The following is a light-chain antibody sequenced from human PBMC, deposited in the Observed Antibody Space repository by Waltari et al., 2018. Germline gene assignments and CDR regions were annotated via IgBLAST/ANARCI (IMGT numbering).Light chain of an antibody. Sequence: QTVVTQEPSFSVSPGGTVTLTCGFNSGSVSTTFYTGWYQQTPGQPPRTLIYHTNIRPSGVPHRFSGSILGNKAALTITGAQADDESDYYCVLYMGGGISVFGGGTKVAVL. J-gene: IGLJ3*02. V-gene: IGLV8-61*01. CDR3: VLYMGGGISV. CDR1: SGSVSTTFY. CDR2: HTN.